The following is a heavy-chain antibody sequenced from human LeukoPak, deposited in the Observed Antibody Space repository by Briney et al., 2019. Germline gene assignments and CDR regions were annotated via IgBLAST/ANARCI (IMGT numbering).Heavy chain of an antibody. CDR3: VREGVASVGYGTDV. D-gene: IGHD2-8*01. CDR2: ISSRGDNT. CDR1: GFTFSSFS. Sequence: GGSLRLSCAASGFTFSSFSMSWVRQAPGRGLEWVSSISSRGDNTYDADSVKGRFTISRDNSKNMLYLQMDSLRAEDTAVYYCVREGVASVGYGTDVWGQGTTVTVSS. J-gene: IGHJ6*02. V-gene: IGHV3-23*01.